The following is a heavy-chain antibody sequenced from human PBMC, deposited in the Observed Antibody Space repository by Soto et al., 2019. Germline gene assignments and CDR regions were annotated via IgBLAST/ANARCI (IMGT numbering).Heavy chain of an antibody. J-gene: IGHJ4*02. Sequence: EVQLEESGGGLVQPGGSLRLSCAASGFTFSSYDMHWVRQATGKGLEWVSAIGTAGDTYYPGSVKGRFTISRENAKNSLYLQMNSLRAGDTAVYYCARRQKTTGFDYWGQGTLVTVSS. D-gene: IGHD4-4*01. CDR3: ARRQKTTGFDY. V-gene: IGHV3-13*01. CDR1: GFTFSSYD. CDR2: IGTAGDT.